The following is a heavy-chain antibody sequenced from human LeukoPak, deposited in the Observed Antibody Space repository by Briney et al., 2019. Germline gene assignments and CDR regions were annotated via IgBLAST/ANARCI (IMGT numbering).Heavy chain of an antibody. Sequence: GGSLRLSCAVTGFTFSSYWMSWVRQAPGKGLEWVANIKQDGSEKYYVDSVKARFTISRDNAKNSLYLQMNSLRAEDTAAYYCARVRAAAGLPDYYHGMDVWGQGTTATVSP. CDR3: ARVRAAAGLPDYYHGMDV. J-gene: IGHJ6*01. V-gene: IGHV3-7*01. CDR1: GFTFSSYW. CDR2: IKQDGSEK. D-gene: IGHD6-13*01.